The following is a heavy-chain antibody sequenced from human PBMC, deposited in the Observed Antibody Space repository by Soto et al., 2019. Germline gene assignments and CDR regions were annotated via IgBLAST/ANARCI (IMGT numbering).Heavy chain of an antibody. CDR1: GGTFNGYG. CDR3: PRGLSNSRAYYTGPSAYDL. J-gene: IGHJ3*01. D-gene: IGHD3-3*01. Sequence: QVQLVQSGDVVKKPGSSVEVSCKASGGTFNGYGISWVRQAPGQGLAWMGGTGPVFDTSKYAPRFRGRVTITADKSTSTASIEPSSVRSEDTAIYFCPRGLSNSRAYYTGPSAYDLWGQGTLVIVSS. CDR2: TGPVFDTS. V-gene: IGHV1-69*06.